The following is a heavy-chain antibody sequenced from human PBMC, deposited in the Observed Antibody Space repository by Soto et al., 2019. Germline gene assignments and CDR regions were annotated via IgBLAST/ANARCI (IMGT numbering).Heavy chain of an antibody. CDR3: AAPPRY. D-gene: IGHD6-6*01. J-gene: IGHJ4*02. CDR2: IYNSGNT. Sequence: QVQLQESGPGLLKPSETLSLTCTVSGGSIGSYYWNWIRQPPGKGLEWIGYIYNSGNTNYNPSLRSRVTISVDTSKNQFSLKLTSVTAADTAVYYCAAPPRYWGQGTLVTVSS. V-gene: IGHV4-59*01. CDR1: GGSIGSYY.